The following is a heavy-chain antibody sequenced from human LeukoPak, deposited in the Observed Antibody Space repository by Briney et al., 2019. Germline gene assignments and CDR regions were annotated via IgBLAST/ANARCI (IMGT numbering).Heavy chain of an antibody. V-gene: IGHV1-18*01. CDR2: ISAYNGNT. CDR3: ARESGSYSIRKLYYYYYGMDV. J-gene: IGHJ6*02. D-gene: IGHD3-10*01. CDR1: GYTFTSYG. Sequence: GASVKVSCKASGYTFTSYGISWVRQAPGQGLEWMGWISAYNGNTNYAQKLQGRVTMTTDTSTSTAYMELRSLRSDDTAVYYCARESGSYSIRKLYYYYYGMDVWGQGTTVTVSS.